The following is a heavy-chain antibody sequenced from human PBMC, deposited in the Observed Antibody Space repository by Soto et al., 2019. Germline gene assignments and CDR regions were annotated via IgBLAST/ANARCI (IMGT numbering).Heavy chain of an antibody. V-gene: IGHV5-51*01. J-gene: IGHJ6*02. Sequence: PGESLKISCKGSGHSFTSYWIGWVRQMPGKGLEWMGIIYPGDSDTRYSPSFQGQVTISADKSISTAYLQWSSLKASDTAMYYCARSPGYCSSTSCYEDYYGMDVWGQGTTVTVSS. CDR2: IYPGDSDT. CDR3: ARSPGYCSSTSCYEDYYGMDV. CDR1: GHSFTSYW. D-gene: IGHD2-2*01.